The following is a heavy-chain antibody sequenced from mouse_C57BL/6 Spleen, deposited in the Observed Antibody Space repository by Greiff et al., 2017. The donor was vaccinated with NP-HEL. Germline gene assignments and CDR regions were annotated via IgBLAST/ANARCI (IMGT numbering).Heavy chain of an antibody. CDR1: GFTFSDYY. CDR2: INYDGSST. V-gene: IGHV5-16*01. J-gene: IGHJ2*01. Sequence: EVMLVESEGGLVQPGSSMKLSCTASGFTFSDYYMAWVRQVPEKGLEWVANINYDGSSTYYLDSLKSRFIISRDNAKNILYLQMSSLKSEDTATYYCARELLRTFDYWGQGTTLTVSS. CDR3: ARELLRTFDY. D-gene: IGHD1-1*01.